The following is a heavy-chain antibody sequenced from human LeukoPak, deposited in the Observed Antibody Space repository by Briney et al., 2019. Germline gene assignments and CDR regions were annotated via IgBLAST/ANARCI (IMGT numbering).Heavy chain of an antibody. CDR2: INPNDGGT. D-gene: IGHD1-14*01. V-gene: IGHV1-2*02. Sequence: VASVKASCKASGYTFTDYHMHWVRQAPGQGLEWMGWINPNDGGTNNAQKFQGRVTMARDTSINTAYMEVSRLTSDDTAVYYCARDLATNGGDYWGQGTLVTVSS. CDR3: ARDLATNGGDY. CDR1: GYTFTDYH. J-gene: IGHJ4*02.